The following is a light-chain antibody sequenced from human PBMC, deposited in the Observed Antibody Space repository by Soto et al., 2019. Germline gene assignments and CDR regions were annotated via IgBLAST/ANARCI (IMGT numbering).Light chain of an antibody. CDR1: ESVSYY. CDR3: QQRTNWLT. J-gene: IGKJ4*01. CDR2: DTS. Sequence: IVLTQSPATLSLSTGESATLSCRARESVSYYIACYQQKPGQPPSLVLDDTSNRATGVPARFSGSGSGTDFTLTISSLEPEDFAVYYWQQRTNWLTSGGGTKVEIK. V-gene: IGKV3-11*01.